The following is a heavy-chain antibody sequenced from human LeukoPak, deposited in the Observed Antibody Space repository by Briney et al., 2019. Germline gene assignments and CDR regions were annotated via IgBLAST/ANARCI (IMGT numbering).Heavy chain of an antibody. D-gene: IGHD4/OR15-4a*01. CDR1: GVSISSGGYY. J-gene: IGHJ5*02. CDR2: IYYSGST. V-gene: IGHV4-31*03. Sequence: SETLSLTCTVSGVSISSGGYYWSWLRQHPGKGLECIGYIYYSGSTYYNPSLKSRVTISVDTSKNQFSLKLSSVTAADTAVYYCARVGTDYGASVNWFDPWGQGTLVTVSS. CDR3: ARVGTDYGASVNWFDP.